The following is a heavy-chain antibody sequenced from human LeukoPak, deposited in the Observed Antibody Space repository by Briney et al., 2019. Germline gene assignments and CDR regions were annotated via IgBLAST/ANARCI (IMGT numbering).Heavy chain of an antibody. CDR2: INHSGST. D-gene: IGHD5-18*01. Sequence: PSETLSLTCAVYGGSFSGYYWSWIRQRPGKGLEWIGEINHSGSTNYNPSLKSRVTISVDTSRNQFSLKLSSVTAADTAVYYCASGKAGYSYGYYYYYMDVWGKGTTVTVSS. V-gene: IGHV4-34*01. J-gene: IGHJ6*03. CDR3: ASGKAGYSYGYYYYYMDV. CDR1: GGSFSGYY.